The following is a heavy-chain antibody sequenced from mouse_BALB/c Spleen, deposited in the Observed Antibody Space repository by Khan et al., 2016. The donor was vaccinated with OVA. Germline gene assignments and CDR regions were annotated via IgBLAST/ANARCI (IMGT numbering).Heavy chain of an antibody. CDR2: IHYSGGT. CDR3: AEGFPTY. V-gene: IGHV3-1*02. J-gene: IGHJ3*01. Sequence: EVQLQESGPDLVKPSQSLSLTCTVTGYSITSAYSWHWIRQFPGNKLEWMGYIHYSGGTSYNPSLKSRISIPRATSKNQFFLQLNSVTTEDTATYYGAEGFPTYWGQGTLVTVSA. CDR1: GYSITSAYS.